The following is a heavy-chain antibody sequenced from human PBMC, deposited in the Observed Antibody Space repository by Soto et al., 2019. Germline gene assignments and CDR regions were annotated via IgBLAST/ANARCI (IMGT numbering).Heavy chain of an antibody. Sequence: QVQLVQSGAEVKKPGSSVKVSCKASGGTFSTYAINWVRQAPGQGLEWLGGIIPIFGTTDYARQFQGRVTITAAESTSTVFIELSSLTSEDTAVYYCARGVGAYYFAYWGQGTLVTVSS. D-gene: IGHD1-26*01. CDR1: GGTFSTYA. J-gene: IGHJ4*02. CDR3: ARGVGAYYFAY. CDR2: IIPIFGTT. V-gene: IGHV1-69*01.